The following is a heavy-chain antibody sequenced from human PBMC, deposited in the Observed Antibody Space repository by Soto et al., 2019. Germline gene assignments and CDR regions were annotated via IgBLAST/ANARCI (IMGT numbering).Heavy chain of an antibody. J-gene: IGHJ6*02. CDR2: IKQDGSEK. CDR1: GFTFSSYW. CDR3: ARDRGSSWYFYNYYYGMDV. V-gene: IGHV3-7*05. D-gene: IGHD6-13*01. Sequence: EVQLVESGGGLVQPGGSLRLSCAASGFTFSSYWMSWVRQAPGKGLEWVANIKQDGSEKYYVDSVKGRFTISRDNAKKSVYLQRNSLRAEDTAVYYCARDRGSSWYFYNYYYGMDVWGQGTTVTVSS.